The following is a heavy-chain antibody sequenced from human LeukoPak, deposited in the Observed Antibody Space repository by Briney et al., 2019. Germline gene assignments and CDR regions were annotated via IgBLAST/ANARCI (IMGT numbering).Heavy chain of an antibody. CDR3: ARGMYSSSRLVYYYMDV. Sequence: SETLSLTCSVSGGSISSYYLSWVRQPPGKGLEWIGYIYYSGSTNYNPSLKSRVTISVHTSKNQFSLKLRSVTAADTAVYYCARGMYSSSRLVYYYMDVWGKGTTVTVSS. CDR2: IYYSGST. J-gene: IGHJ6*03. CDR1: GGSISSYY. D-gene: IGHD6-6*01. V-gene: IGHV4-59*01.